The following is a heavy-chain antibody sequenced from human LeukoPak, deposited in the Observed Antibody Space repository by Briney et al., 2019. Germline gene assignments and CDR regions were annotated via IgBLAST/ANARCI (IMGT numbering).Heavy chain of an antibody. CDR3: ARGRLDSGGYTFDY. J-gene: IGHJ4*02. CDR2: IYTSGST. CDR1: GGSISSGSYY. V-gene: IGHV4-61*02. D-gene: IGHD3-22*01. Sequence: SQTLSLTCTVSGGSISSGSYYWSWIRQPAGKGLEWIGRIYTSGSTNYNPSLKSRVTISVDTSKNQFSLKLSSVTAADTAVYYCARGRLDSGGYTFDYWGQGTLVTVSS.